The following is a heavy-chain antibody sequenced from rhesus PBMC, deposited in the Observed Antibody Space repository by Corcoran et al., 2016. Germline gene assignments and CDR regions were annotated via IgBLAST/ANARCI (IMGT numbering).Heavy chain of an antibody. CDR2: IFGSGSST. J-gene: IGHJ4*01. V-gene: IGHV4-169*02. CDR1: GGSISSSY. D-gene: IGHD5-24*01. CDR3: AREGRRYSNYFDY. Sequence: QLQLQESGPGLVKPSETLSVTCAVSGGSISSSYWSWIRQAPGKGLEWIGYIFGSGSSTHYNPSLKSRVTLAVDTSKNQLSLKLSSATTADTAVYYCAREGRRYSNYFDYWGQGVLVTVSS.